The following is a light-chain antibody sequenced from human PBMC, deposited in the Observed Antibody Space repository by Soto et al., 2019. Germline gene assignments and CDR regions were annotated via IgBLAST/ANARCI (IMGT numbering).Light chain of an antibody. CDR1: QSVSSY. V-gene: IGKV3-11*01. Sequence: EIVLPQSHATLSLSPGERSTLSCMASQSVSSYLAWYQQKPGQAPRLLIYDASNRATGIPARFSGSGSGTDFTLTISSLEPEDFAVYYCQQRSNWPPAFGGGTKVDI. CDR2: DAS. J-gene: IGKJ4*01. CDR3: QQRSNWPPA.